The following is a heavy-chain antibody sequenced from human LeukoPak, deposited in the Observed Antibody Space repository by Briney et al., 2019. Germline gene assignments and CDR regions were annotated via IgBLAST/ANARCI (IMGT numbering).Heavy chain of an antibody. V-gene: IGHV1-69*05. D-gene: IGHD2-15*01. CDR3: ATRRLEWGWKPHYYSDY. Sequence: GASVKVSFLASVGTFNKCAISWVGPAPGRGLAWVGGINPIFGTKNYAKNIQGRVTITTDESTSKAYMELSSLRSEDTAVYYCATRRLEWGWKPHYYSDYWGQGTLVTVSS. CDR2: INPIFGTK. CDR1: VGTFNKCA. J-gene: IGHJ4*02.